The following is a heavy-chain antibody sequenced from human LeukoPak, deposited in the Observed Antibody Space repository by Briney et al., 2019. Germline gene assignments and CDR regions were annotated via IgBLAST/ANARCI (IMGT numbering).Heavy chain of an antibody. V-gene: IGHV1-2*06. D-gene: IGHD3-10*01. Sequence: ASVKVSCKASGYTFTCYYMHWVRQAPGQGLEWMGRINPNSGGTNYAQKFQGRVTMTRDTSISTAYMELSRLRSDDTAVYYCARDRDFGSGTYYNYYWGQGTLVTVSS. CDR2: INPNSGGT. J-gene: IGHJ4*02. CDR3: ARDRDFGSGTYYNYY. CDR1: GYTFTCYY.